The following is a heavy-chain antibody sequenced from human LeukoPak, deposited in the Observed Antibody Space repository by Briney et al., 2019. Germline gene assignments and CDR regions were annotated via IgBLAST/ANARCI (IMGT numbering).Heavy chain of an antibody. CDR1: GFTFSSYG. CDR2: IWYDGSNK. D-gene: IGHD5-24*01. CDR3: ARDRGGDGYNFSGSFDY. V-gene: IGHV3-33*01. Sequence: GRSLRLSCAASGFTFSSYGMHWVRQAPGKGLEWVAVIWYDGSNKYYADSVKGRFTISRDNSKNTLYLQMNSLGAEDTAVYYCARDRGGDGYNFSGSFDYWGQGTLVTVSS. J-gene: IGHJ4*02.